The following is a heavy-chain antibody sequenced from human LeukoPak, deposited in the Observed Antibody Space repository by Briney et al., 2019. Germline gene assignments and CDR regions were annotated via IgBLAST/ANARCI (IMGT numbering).Heavy chain of an antibody. J-gene: IGHJ4*02. Sequence: PSETLSLTCTVSGYSISSGYYWSWIRQPAGKGLEWIGRIYTSGSTNYNPSLKSRVTMSVDTSKNQFSLKLSSVTAADTAVYYCAREDCTNGVCQGFYWGQGTLVSVSS. V-gene: IGHV4-4*07. D-gene: IGHD2-8*01. CDR2: IYTSGST. CDR3: AREDCTNGVCQGFY. CDR1: GYSISSGYY.